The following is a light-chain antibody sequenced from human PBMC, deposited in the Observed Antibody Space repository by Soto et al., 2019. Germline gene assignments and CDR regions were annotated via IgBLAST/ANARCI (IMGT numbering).Light chain of an antibody. CDR3: QQHGTSPIT. Sequence: ENVMTQSPGTLSLSPGGRATLSCRASQSVIIYLAWYQQKPGQAPRLLIYGTSNRATGIPARFSGSGSGTDFTLTISRLEPEDFAVYYCQQHGTSPITFGQGTRLEIK. CDR2: GTS. V-gene: IGKV3-20*01. CDR1: QSVIIY. J-gene: IGKJ5*01.